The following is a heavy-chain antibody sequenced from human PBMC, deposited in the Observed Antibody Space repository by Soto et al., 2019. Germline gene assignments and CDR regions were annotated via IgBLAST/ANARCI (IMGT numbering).Heavy chain of an antibody. CDR2: IIPIFGTA. V-gene: IGHV1-69*12. CDR3: ARGSHKDTAMPNYYYYYGMDV. CDR1: GGTFSSYA. J-gene: IGHJ6*02. Sequence: QDQLVQSGAEVKKPGSSVKVSCKASGGTFSSYAISWVRQAPGQGLEWMGGIIPIFGTANYAQKFQGRVTITADESTSTAYMELSSLRSEDTAVYYCARGSHKDTAMPNYYYYYGMDVWGQGTTVTVSS. D-gene: IGHD5-18*01.